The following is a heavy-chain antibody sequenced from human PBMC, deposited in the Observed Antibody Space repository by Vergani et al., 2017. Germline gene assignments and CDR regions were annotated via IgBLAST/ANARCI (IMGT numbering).Heavy chain of an antibody. CDR3: ARAYGDYGLEDY. V-gene: IGHV1-3*01. D-gene: IGHD4-17*01. CDR1: GYTFTSYA. J-gene: IGHJ4*02. Sequence: QVQLVQSGAEVKKPGASVKVSRKASGYTFTSYAMHWVRQAPGQRLEWMGWINAGNGNTKYSQKFQGRVTITRDTSASTAYMELSSLRSEDTAVYYCARAYGDYGLEDYWGQGTLVTVSS. CDR2: INAGNGNT.